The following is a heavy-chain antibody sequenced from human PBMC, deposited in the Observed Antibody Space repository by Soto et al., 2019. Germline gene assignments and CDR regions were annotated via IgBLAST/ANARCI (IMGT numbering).Heavy chain of an antibody. D-gene: IGHD2-15*01. CDR1: GFTFSTYA. Sequence: EVELLESGGGLVQPAGSLRLSCAASGFTFSTYAMGWVRQAPGKGLEWVSVVSSGGGTHYADSVKGRFTVSRDNSKNTLSLQMNSLRADDTAVYYCAKRRGAGGHFDYWGQGALVTVSS. V-gene: IGHV3-23*01. CDR2: VSSGGGT. J-gene: IGHJ4*02. CDR3: AKRRGAGGHFDY.